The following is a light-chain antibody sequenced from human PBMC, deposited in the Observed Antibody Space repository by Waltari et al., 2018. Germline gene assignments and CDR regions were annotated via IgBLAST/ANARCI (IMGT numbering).Light chain of an antibody. Sequence: QSALTQPPSASGSPGQSVTISCTGTSSDIGGYNYVSWYQQHPGKAPKLMIYEVNKRPSGVPDRFSGSKSGNTACRTVAGLQAEDEADYYCSAYAGSNNYVVFGGGTKLTVL. V-gene: IGLV2-8*01. CDR2: EVN. CDR3: SAYAGSNNYVV. J-gene: IGLJ2*01. CDR1: SSDIGGYNY.